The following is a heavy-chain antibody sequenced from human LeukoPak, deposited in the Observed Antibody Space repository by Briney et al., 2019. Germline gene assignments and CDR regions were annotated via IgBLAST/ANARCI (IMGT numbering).Heavy chain of an antibody. CDR2: IYYSGST. CDR1: GGSISSSSYY. CDR3: AREGTSGTHLNWFDP. D-gene: IGHD1-1*01. J-gene: IGHJ5*02. V-gene: IGHV4-39*07. Sequence: SETLSLTCTVSGGSISSSSYYWGWIRQPPGKGLEWIGSIYYSGSTYYNPSLKSRVTISVGTSKNQFSLKLSSVTAADTAVYYCAREGTSGTHLNWFDPWGQGTLVTVSS.